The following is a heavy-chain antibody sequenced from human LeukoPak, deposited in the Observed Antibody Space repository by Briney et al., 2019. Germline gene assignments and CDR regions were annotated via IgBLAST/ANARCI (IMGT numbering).Heavy chain of an antibody. CDR2: TYYRSKWYN. V-gene: IGHV6-1*01. CDR3: ARDSSDLTGTDDAFDI. Sequence: SQTLSLTCAISGDSVSSNSVGWNWIRQSPSRGLEWLGRTYYRSKWYNDYAVSVKSRITINPDTSKNQFSLQLNSVTPEDTAVYYCARDSSDLTGTDDAFDIWGQGTMVTVSS. CDR1: GDSVSSNSVG. D-gene: IGHD1-20*01. J-gene: IGHJ3*02.